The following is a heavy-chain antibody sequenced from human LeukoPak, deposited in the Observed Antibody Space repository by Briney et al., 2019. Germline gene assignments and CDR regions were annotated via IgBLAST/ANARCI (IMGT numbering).Heavy chain of an antibody. CDR1: GLIFSTCG. J-gene: IGHJ4*02. D-gene: IGHD3-16*01. Sequence: GGSLRLSCVASGLIFSTCGMHWVRQAPGKGLEWVALTSSDGNKYFADSVQGRFTISRDNSRTTVYLQLDSLRPDVTAVYYGARERGTRALYFDNWGQGTLVTVSS. V-gene: IGHV3-30*19. CDR2: TSSDGNK. CDR3: ARERGTRALYFDN.